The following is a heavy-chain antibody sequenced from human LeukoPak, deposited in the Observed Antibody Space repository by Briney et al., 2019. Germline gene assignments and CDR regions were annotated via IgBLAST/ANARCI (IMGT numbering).Heavy chain of an antibody. CDR3: AKDYRGELRGY. D-gene: IGHD1-26*01. Sequence: GGSLRLSCAASGFTFSSYGMHWVRQAPGKGLEWVAVISYDGSNKYYADSVKGRFTISRDNSKNTLYLQMNSLRAEDTAVYYCAKDYRGELRGYWGQGTLVTVSS. CDR1: GFTFSSYG. CDR2: ISYDGSNK. V-gene: IGHV3-30*18. J-gene: IGHJ4*02.